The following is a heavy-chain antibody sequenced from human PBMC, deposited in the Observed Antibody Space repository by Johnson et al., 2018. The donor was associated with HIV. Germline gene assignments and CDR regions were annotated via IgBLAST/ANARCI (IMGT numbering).Heavy chain of an antibody. D-gene: IGHD3-10*01. CDR3: ARALTMVRGVISDALDI. CDR1: GFTFSSYA. J-gene: IGHJ3*02. Sequence: QVQLLESGGGVVQPGRSLRLSCAASGFTFSSYAMHWVRQAPGKGLEWVAVISYDGSNKYYADSVKGRFTISRDNSKNTLYLQMNSLRAEDTALYYCARALTMVRGVISDALDIWGQETMVTVSS. V-gene: IGHV3-30-3*01. CDR2: ISYDGSNK.